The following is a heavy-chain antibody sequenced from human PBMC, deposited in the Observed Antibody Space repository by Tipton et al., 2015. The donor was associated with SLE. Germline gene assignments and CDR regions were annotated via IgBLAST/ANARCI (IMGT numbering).Heavy chain of an antibody. CDR2: IDPDGSRT. J-gene: IGHJ3*02. D-gene: IGHD4-11*01. CDR3: ARETTSGAFDI. Sequence: SLRLSCTASSFTFSSYWMHWVRQVPGKGLVWVSEIDPDGSRTNYADYVEGRFTISRDNAKNTLSLQMNSLTAEDTAMYFCARETTSGAFDIWGQGTLVTVSS. CDR1: SFTFSSYW. V-gene: IGHV3-74*01.